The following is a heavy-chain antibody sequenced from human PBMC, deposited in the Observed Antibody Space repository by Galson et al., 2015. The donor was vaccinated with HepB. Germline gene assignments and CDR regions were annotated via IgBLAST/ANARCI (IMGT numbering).Heavy chain of an antibody. CDR3: AGTYDSSGYYFRSNWFDP. Sequence: SVKVSCKASGGTFSSYAISWVRQAPGQGLEWMGGIIPIFGTANYAQKFQGRVTITADESTSTAYMELSSLRSEDTAVYYCAGTYDSSGYYFRSNWFDPWGQGTLVTVSS. V-gene: IGHV1-69*13. CDR1: GGTFSSYA. CDR2: IIPIFGTA. J-gene: IGHJ5*02. D-gene: IGHD3-22*01.